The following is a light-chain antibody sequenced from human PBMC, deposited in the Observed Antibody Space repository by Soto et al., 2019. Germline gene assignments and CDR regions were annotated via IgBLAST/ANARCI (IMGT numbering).Light chain of an antibody. V-gene: IGKV3-11*01. Sequence: EIVLTQSPATLSLSPGERATLSCRASQSVSNYLAWYQQKPGQAPRLLIYDASNRATGIPARFSGSGSWTDFTLTSSTLEPEDFAVYYCQPPINRLAVGGVTKVEIK. J-gene: IGKJ4*01. CDR1: QSVSNY. CDR3: QPPINRLA. CDR2: DAS.